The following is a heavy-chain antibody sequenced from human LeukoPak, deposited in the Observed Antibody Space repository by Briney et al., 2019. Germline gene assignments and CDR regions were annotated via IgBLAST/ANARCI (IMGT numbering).Heavy chain of an antibody. J-gene: IGHJ4*02. CDR3: TTEYGSGSYFDY. CDR2: IRSKTDGGTT. V-gene: IGHV3-15*01. Sequence: TGGSLRLSCTASGFTLRNAWMNWVRQAPGKGLEWVGRIRSKTDGGTTDYSAPVKGRFTISRDDSKSTLYLQMNSLRTEDTAVYFCTTEYGSGSYFDYWGQGTLVTVSS. CDR1: GFTLRNAW. D-gene: IGHD3-10*01.